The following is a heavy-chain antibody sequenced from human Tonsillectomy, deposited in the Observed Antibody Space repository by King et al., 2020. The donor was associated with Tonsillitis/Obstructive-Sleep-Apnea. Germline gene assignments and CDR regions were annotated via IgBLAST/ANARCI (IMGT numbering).Heavy chain of an antibody. CDR2: IYYSGNT. J-gene: IGHJ5*02. CDR3: AGGAGWYDP. Sequence: QLQESGPGLVKTSETLSLTCTVSGGSMTSYYWSWLRQPPGKGLEWIGYIYYSGNTNYHPSLKSRVTISVDTSKNQFSLKLSPVTTADTAVYYCAGGAGWYDPWGQGTLVTVSS. CDR1: GGSMTSYY. D-gene: IGHD3-16*01. V-gene: IGHV4-59*01.